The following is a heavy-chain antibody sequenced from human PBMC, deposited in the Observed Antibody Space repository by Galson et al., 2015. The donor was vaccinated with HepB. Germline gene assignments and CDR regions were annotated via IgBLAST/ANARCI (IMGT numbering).Heavy chain of an antibody. V-gene: IGHV5-51*01. CDR1: GYTFTTYW. Sequence: QSGAEVKKPGESLRISCKGSGYTFTTYWIGWVRQMPGRGLEWMGIIYPGDSDTRYSPSFQGLVTISVDRSISTAYLQRSSLKASDTAMYYCARQGDYYDILTGYSDYWGQGTLVTVSS. D-gene: IGHD3-9*01. CDR2: IYPGDSDT. J-gene: IGHJ4*02. CDR3: ARQGDYYDILTGYSDY.